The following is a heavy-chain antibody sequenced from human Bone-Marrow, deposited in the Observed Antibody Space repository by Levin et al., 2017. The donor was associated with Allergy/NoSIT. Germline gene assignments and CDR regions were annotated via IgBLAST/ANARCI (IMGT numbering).Heavy chain of an antibody. CDR1: GFSLSTTGMS. CDR2: IDWDDEK. J-gene: IGHJ4*02. Sequence: RVSGPTLVKPTQTLTLTCSCSGFSLSTTGMSVSWIRQPPGKALEWLALIDWDDEKFYSASLQTRLTISRDTAKNQVLLTLTNVDPLDTGTYYCARMGRILRGRNFDYWGQGTLVAVSS. CDR3: ARMGRILRGRNFDY. V-gene: IGHV2-70*01.